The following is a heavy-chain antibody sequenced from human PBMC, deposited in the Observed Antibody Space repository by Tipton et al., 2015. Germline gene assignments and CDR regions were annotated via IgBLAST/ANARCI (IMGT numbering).Heavy chain of an antibody. Sequence: SLRLSCAVSGFTFSSYAMNWVRQAPGKGLEYVSAITTNGYSTYYADSVRGRFTISRDNSKNTLYLQMSSLRAEDTAVYYCVKDGYYYDSGGYSPLDYWGQGTLVTVSS. D-gene: IGHD3-22*01. CDR3: VKDGYYYDSGGYSPLDY. J-gene: IGHJ4*02. CDR2: ITTNGYST. CDR1: GFTFSSYA. V-gene: IGHV3-64D*08.